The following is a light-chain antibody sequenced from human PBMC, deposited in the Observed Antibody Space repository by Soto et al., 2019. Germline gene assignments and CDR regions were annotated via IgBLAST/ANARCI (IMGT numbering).Light chain of an antibody. Sequence: DIPMTQSPSSLFASVGDRVSITCRASQGIRNNLGWYQQRPGKAPKRLIYGTSNLQTGVPSRFSGSGYGTDFTLTISSLQPEDFATYYCLQHETYPRTFGQGTKVEV. V-gene: IGKV1-17*01. J-gene: IGKJ1*01. CDR1: QGIRNN. CDR3: LQHETYPRT. CDR2: GTS.